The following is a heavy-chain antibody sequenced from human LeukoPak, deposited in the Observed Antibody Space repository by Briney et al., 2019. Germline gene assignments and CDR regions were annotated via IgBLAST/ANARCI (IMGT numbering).Heavy chain of an antibody. Sequence: ASVKVSCKTSGYTFSDHFIHWVRQAPGQGLEWMGWISPNSGGTNSAQTFQGRVTMTRDTSINTVYMELSSLRFDDTAVYYCARYDRGIHAFDIWGQGTMVIVSS. CDR2: ISPNSGGT. V-gene: IGHV1-2*02. CDR3: ARYDRGIHAFDI. D-gene: IGHD3-16*01. J-gene: IGHJ3*02. CDR1: GYTFSDHF.